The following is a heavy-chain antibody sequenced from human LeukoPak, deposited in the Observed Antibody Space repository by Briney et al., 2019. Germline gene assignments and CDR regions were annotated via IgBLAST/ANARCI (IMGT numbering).Heavy chain of an antibody. J-gene: IGHJ5*02. V-gene: IGHV4-59*01. D-gene: IGHD6-13*01. Sequence: SETLSLTCAVYGGSFSGYYWSWIRQPPGKGLEWIGYMFHSGSTSYNPSLKSRVTISIDMSKNQFSLKLSSVTAADTAVYYCARSRSSWDSWFDPWGQGTLVTVSS. CDR3: ARSRSSWDSWFDP. CDR1: GGSFSGYY. CDR2: MFHSGST.